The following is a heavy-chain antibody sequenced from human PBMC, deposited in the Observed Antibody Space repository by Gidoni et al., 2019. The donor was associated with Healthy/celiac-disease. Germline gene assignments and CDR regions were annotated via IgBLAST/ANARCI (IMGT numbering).Heavy chain of an antibody. CDR3: ARDFYGDHPQGG. J-gene: IGHJ4*02. CDR2: ISSSSSTI. CDR1: GFTFSSYS. Sequence: EVQLVESGGGLVQPGGSRRLSCAASGFTFSSYSMNWVRQAPGKGLGWVSYISSSSSTIYYADSVKGRFTISRDNAKNSLYLQMNSLRAEDTAVYYCARDFYGDHPQGGWGQGTLVTVSS. V-gene: IGHV3-48*01. D-gene: IGHD4-17*01.